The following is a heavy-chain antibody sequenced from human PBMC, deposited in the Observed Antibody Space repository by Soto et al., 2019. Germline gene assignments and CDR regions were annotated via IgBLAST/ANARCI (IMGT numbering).Heavy chain of an antibody. Sequence: SQTLSLTCVISGDSVSSNSAAWNWIRQSPSRGLEWLGRTYYRSRWYNDYAVSVRSRITVNADTSNNQSPLHLNSVPPEDTAVYYCAGTSSLQWYYMDVWDKGTTVTVSS. CDR1: GDSVSSNSAA. V-gene: IGHV6-1*01. J-gene: IGHJ6*03. CDR2: TYYRSRWYN. D-gene: IGHD1-7*01. CDR3: AGTSSLQWYYMDV.